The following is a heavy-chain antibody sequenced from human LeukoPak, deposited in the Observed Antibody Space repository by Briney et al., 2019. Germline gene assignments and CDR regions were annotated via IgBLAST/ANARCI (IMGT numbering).Heavy chain of an antibody. CDR2: IIPIFGTA. CDR1: GGTFSSYA. D-gene: IGHD3-22*01. J-gene: IGHJ4*02. Sequence: SVKVSCKASGGTFSSYAISWVRQAPGQGLERMGGIIPIFGTANYAQKFQGRVTITADESTSTAYMELSSLRSEDTAVYYCASRGGRGGYLSEIDYWGQGTLVTVSS. CDR3: ASRGGRGGYLSEIDY. V-gene: IGHV1-69*13.